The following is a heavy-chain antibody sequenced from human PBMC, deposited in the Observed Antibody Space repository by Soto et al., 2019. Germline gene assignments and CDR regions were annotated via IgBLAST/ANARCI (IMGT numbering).Heavy chain of an antibody. D-gene: IGHD3-10*01. CDR1: DGKIVDYD. CDR2: IYNSGGT. V-gene: IGHV4-59*01. CDR3: ARDQGTMVRGIGNFDS. Sequence: PSVTKCLTCTVADGKIVDYDGSWIRKKTGKGLEWIGFIYNSGGTKYNPSLRSRLTISVDTSKNQFSLKLSSVTAADTAVYYCARDQGTMVRGIGNFDSWGQGTLVTVSS. J-gene: IGHJ4*02.